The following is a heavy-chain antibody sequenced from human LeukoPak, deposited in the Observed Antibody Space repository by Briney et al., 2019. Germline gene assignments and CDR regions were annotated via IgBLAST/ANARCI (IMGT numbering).Heavy chain of an antibody. J-gene: IGHJ4*02. Sequence: SETLSLTCAVYGGSFSGYYWSWIRQPPGKGLEWIGEINHSGSTNYNPSLKSRVTISVDTSKNQFSLKLSSVTAADTAVYYCARYYYDSSGSLSDYWGQGTLVTVSS. V-gene: IGHV4-34*01. CDR3: ARYYYDSSGSLSDY. D-gene: IGHD3-22*01. CDR1: GGSFSGYY. CDR2: INHSGST.